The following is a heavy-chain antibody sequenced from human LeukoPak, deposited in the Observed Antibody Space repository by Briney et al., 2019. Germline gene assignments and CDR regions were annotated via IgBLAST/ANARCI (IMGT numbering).Heavy chain of an antibody. CDR2: IPYNGSIT. CDR1: GFTFRNYA. D-gene: IGHD6-19*01. J-gene: IGHJ4*02. CDR3: VKVYSSGWYPWDFFDY. Sequence: PGRSLRLSCVVSGFTFRNYALHWVRQAPGKGLEWVAVIPYNGSITYYADSVKGRFDISRDNSKNTLYLQMNSLGPDDTAVYYCVKVYSSGWYPWDFFDYWGQGTLVTVSS. V-gene: IGHV3-30*09.